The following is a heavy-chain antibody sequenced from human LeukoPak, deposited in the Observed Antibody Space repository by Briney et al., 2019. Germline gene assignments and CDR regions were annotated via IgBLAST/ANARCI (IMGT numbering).Heavy chain of an antibody. D-gene: IGHD2-15*01. V-gene: IGHV4-34*01. CDR2: INHSGST. J-gene: IGHJ6*02. CDR1: GGSFSGYY. CDR3: ARGSIVVVVAATGDYYGMDV. Sequence: SETLSLTCAVYGGSFSGYYWSWIRQPPGKGLEWIGEINHSGSTNYNPSLKSRVTISVDTSKNQFSLKLGSVTAADTAVYYCARGSIVVVVAATGDYYGMDVWGQGTTVTVSS.